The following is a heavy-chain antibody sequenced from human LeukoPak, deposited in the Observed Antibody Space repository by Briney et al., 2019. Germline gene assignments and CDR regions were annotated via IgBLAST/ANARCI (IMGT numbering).Heavy chain of an antibody. CDR2: IYYSGST. J-gene: IGHJ4*02. V-gene: IGHV4-59*01. CDR3: ARGSLDGSAKPHAYYFDY. D-gene: IGHD3-9*01. Sequence: PSETLSLTCTVSGGSISSYYWSWIRQPPGKGLEWIGYIYYSGSTNYNPSLKSRVTISVDTSKNQFSLKLSSVTAADTAVYYCARGSLDGSAKPHAYYFDYWGQGTLVIVSS. CDR1: GGSISSYY.